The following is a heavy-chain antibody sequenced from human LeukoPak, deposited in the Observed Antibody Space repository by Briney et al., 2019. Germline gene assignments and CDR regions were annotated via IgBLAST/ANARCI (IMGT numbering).Heavy chain of an antibody. CDR3: ARGIAAAGSDIDY. Sequence: SQTLSLTCTVSGGSISSGGYYWSWIRQHPGKGLEWIGYIYYSGSTYYNPSLKSRVTISVDTSKNQFSLKLSSVTAADTAVYYCARGIAAAGSDIDYWGQGTLVTVSS. V-gene: IGHV4-31*03. CDR2: IYYSGST. J-gene: IGHJ4*02. D-gene: IGHD6-13*01. CDR1: GGSISSGGYY.